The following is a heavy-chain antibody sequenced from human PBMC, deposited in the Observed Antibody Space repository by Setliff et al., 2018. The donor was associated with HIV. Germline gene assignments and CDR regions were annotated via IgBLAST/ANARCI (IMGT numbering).Heavy chain of an antibody. CDR2: IYVSGST. CDR3: ARHRRDYYGSGGYSA. J-gene: IGHJ5*02. D-gene: IGHD3-10*01. Sequence: PSETLSLTCTVSGGSVSSYYWSWIRQPAGKGLEWIGRIYVSGSTNYNPSHKSRVTISLDTSKNQFSLKLSSVTAADTAVYYCARHRRDYYGSGGYSAWGQGTLVTVSS. CDR1: GGSVSSYY. V-gene: IGHV4-4*07.